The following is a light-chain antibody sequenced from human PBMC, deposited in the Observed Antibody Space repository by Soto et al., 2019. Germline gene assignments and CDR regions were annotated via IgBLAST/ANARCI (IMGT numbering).Light chain of an antibody. V-gene: IGLV2-23*02. CDR2: EVT. Sequence: QSVLTQPASVSGSPGQSITISCSGTTSDVGIVSWYQHHPGKAPKLMIHEVTKRPSGVSDRFSGSKSGNSASLTISGLQAEDEADYFCCSDGGSGYVFGTGNKVTDL. J-gene: IGLJ1*01. CDR3: CSDGGSGYV. CDR1: TSDVGI.